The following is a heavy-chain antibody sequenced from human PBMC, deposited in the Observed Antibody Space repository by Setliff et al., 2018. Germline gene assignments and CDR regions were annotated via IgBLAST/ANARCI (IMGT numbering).Heavy chain of an antibody. D-gene: IGHD3-10*01. CDR3: FGAGTCSY. Sequence: PGGSLRLSCGASGFTYNNCWVSWVRQAPGKGLEWLASINPEGSEKYYVDSVKGRFTISRDNAKNSLSLQMNSLRTEDTAVYYCFGAGTCSYWGQGTLVTVSS. CDR1: GFTYNNCW. J-gene: IGHJ4*02. V-gene: IGHV3-7*01. CDR2: INPEGSEK.